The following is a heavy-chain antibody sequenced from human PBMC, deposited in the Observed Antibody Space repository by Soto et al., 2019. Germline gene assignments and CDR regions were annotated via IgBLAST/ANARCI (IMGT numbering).Heavy chain of an antibody. CDR2: IFYSGST. J-gene: IGHJ6*02. V-gene: IGHV4-39*01. CDR1: GDSVSSSYYY. CDR3: TRPRSGYSGYRPRYYYGMDV. D-gene: IGHD5-12*01. Sequence: SETLSLTCTVSGDSVSSSYYYWGWIRQPPGKGLEWIGSIFYSGSTYYNPSLKSRVTISVDTSKNQFSLRLSSVTAADTAVYYCTRPRSGYSGYRPRYYYGMDVWGQGTTVTVSS.